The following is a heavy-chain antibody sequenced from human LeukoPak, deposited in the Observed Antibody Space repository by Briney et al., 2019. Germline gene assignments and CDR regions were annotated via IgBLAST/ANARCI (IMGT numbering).Heavy chain of an antibody. CDR3: ASTYSSGWVFFDY. Sequence: SETLSLTCTVSGGSISSYYWSWIRQPPGKGPEWIGYIYYSGSTNYNPSLKSRVTISVDTSKNQFSLKLSSVTAADTAVYYCASTYSSGWVFFDYWGQGTLVTVSS. D-gene: IGHD6-19*01. J-gene: IGHJ4*02. CDR2: IYYSGST. CDR1: GGSISSYY. V-gene: IGHV4-59*01.